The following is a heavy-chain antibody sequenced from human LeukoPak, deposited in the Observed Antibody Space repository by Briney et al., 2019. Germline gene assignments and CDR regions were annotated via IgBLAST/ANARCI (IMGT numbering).Heavy chain of an antibody. Sequence: SVKVSCKVSGGTLSSYAISWVRQAPGQGLEWMGGIIPIFGTANYAQKFQGRVTITADESTSTAYMELSSLRSEDTAVYYCARSANLYDFWSGHHDYWGQGTLVTVSS. D-gene: IGHD3-3*01. CDR1: GGTLSSYA. CDR2: IIPIFGTA. J-gene: IGHJ4*02. CDR3: ARSANLYDFWSGHHDY. V-gene: IGHV1-69*01.